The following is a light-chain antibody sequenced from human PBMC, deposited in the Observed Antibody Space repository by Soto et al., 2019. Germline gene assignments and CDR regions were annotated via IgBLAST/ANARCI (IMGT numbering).Light chain of an antibody. CDR2: RVF. CDR3: MQIIQFPLT. J-gene: IGKJ5*01. Sequence: DIVMTQTPLSLSATPGQPASISCKSSQSLLHSDGKAYLFCYLQKPGQPPQLLIYRVFNRFSGVPYSVRGSWSGTDFTLKIRRVEAEDVGVYYCMQIIQFPLTFGQGTRLDIK. V-gene: IGKV2D-29*01. CDR1: QSLLHSDGKAY.